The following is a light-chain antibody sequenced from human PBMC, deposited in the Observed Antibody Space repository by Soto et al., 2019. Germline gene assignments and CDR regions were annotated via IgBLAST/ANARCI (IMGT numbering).Light chain of an antibody. CDR3: QQYHSYWT. CDR1: QNIGSR. CDR2: DAS. V-gene: IGKV1-5*01. Sequence: QMTQSPATLSASVGERVPITCRARQNIGSRLAWFKQKPGKAPKILIYDASSLESGVPQRFSGSGSGTEFTLTISSLQTDDFSTYYCQQYHSYWTFSQGTRLEI. J-gene: IGKJ5*01.